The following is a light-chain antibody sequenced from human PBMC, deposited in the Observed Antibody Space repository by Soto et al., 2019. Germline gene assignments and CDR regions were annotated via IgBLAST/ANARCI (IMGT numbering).Light chain of an antibody. V-gene: IGKV1-39*01. J-gene: IGKJ4*01. CDR1: QNINRY. Sequence: DIQMTQSPSSLSASVGDRVTVTCRASQNINRYLNWYQQKPGKAPKVLILVASSLESGVPSRFRGSGSGTDFTLTISSLQPEDFATYYCQQSYSARLTFGGGTKVDI. CDR2: VAS. CDR3: QQSYSARLT.